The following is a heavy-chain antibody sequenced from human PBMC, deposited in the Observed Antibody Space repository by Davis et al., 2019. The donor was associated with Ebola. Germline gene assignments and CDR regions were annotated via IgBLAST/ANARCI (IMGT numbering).Heavy chain of an antibody. Sequence: GESLKISCAASGFTFSDYYMSWVRQAPGKGLEWISFIHPSGDSIFYAVFVKDRFTMSRDNAKNFLYLQLSSLRADDTAMYYCARNSAPPDYWGQGALVTVSS. CDR3: ARNSAPPDY. D-gene: IGHD6-6*01. CDR2: IHPSGDSI. V-gene: IGHV3-11*01. J-gene: IGHJ4*02. CDR1: GFTFSDYY.